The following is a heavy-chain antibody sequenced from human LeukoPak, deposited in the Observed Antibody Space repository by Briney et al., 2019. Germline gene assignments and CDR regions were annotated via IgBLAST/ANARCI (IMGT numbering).Heavy chain of an antibody. CDR3: ATKQWLAPPPDS. CDR2: INTDGTVT. V-gene: IGHV3-74*01. D-gene: IGHD6-19*01. J-gene: IGHJ4*02. CDR1: GFTFSNAW. Sequence: GGSLRLSCAASGFTFSNAWMSWVRQAPGKGLESVSRINTDGTVTTYADSVKGRFTVSRDNADNTMFLQMNSVRDEDTAVYYCATKQWLAPPPDSWGQGTPVTVSS.